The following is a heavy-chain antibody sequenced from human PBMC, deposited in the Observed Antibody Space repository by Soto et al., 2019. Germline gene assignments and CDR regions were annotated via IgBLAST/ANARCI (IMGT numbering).Heavy chain of an antibody. V-gene: IGHV3-9*01. Sequence: GASLRLSCEASGFKFGYYAMHWVRQAPGKGLEWVSGVSWNSEIVGYADSVKGRFTISRDNAKNSLYLEMNSLRTEDTALYYCAKDRGPXSGNKCSSLYYYYGMDVWGQGTTVTVSS. CDR3: AKDRGPXSGNKCSSLYYYYGMDV. D-gene: IGHD6-19*01. J-gene: IGHJ6*01. CDR1: GFKFGYYA. CDR2: VSWNSEIV.